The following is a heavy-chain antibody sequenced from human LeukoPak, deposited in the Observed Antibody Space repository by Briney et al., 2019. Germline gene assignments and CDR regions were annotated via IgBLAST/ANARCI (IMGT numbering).Heavy chain of an antibody. V-gene: IGHV3-48*03. CDR3: AGGVEMATNY. CDR1: GFTFSSYE. Sequence: GGSLRLSCAVSGFTFSSYEMNWVRQAPGEGLEWVSYISSSGSTIYYADSVKGRFTISRDNAKNSLYLQMNSLRAEDTAVYYCAGGVEMATNYWGQGTLVTVSS. CDR2: ISSSGSTI. J-gene: IGHJ4*02. D-gene: IGHD5-24*01.